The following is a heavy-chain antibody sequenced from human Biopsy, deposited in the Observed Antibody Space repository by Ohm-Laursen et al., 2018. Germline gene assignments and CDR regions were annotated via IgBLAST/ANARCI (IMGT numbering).Heavy chain of an antibody. CDR1: GGSFTGHY. CDR3: ARGSNDFGGLYFPR. J-gene: IGHJ4*02. D-gene: IGHD4-23*01. CDR2: ISYTGYT. Sequence: TLSLTCTVSGGSFTGHYWSWIRQPPGKGLEWIGHISYTGYTSYNASLKSRFTISVDTSRNHFSLRLSSLTAADTAVYYCARGSNDFGGLYFPRWGQGTLLTVSS. V-gene: IGHV4-59*11.